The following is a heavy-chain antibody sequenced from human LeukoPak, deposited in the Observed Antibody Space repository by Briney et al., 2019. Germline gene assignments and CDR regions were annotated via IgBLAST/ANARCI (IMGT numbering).Heavy chain of an antibody. CDR2: IYPGDSET. D-gene: IGHD3-10*01. Sequence: GESLKISCKGSGYSFTSYWIGWVRQMPGKGLEWMGIIYPGDSETRYSPSFQGQVTISADKSISTAYLQWSSLKASDTAMYYCARREPLWFGESSPPDYWGQGTLVIVSS. V-gene: IGHV5-51*01. J-gene: IGHJ4*02. CDR1: GYSFTSYW. CDR3: ARREPLWFGESSPPDY.